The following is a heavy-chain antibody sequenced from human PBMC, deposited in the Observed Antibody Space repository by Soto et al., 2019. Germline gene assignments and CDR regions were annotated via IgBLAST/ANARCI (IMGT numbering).Heavy chain of an antibody. D-gene: IGHD2-21*01. Sequence: ELQLVETGGGLIQTGGSLRLSCAASGFSISSNYIAWVRQPPGKGLEWVSTTFSGGNTEYAASVKGRCRISRDNYKNTLYLQMDTLRVEDTAVYYCARKPPSAIQGWAFGMDVWGQGTTVSVSS. CDR2: TFSGGNT. V-gene: IGHV3-53*02. J-gene: IGHJ6*02. CDR3: ARKPPSAIQGWAFGMDV. CDR1: GFSISSNY.